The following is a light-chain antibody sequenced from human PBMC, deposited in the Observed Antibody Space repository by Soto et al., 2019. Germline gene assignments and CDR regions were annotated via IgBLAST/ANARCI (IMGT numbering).Light chain of an antibody. CDR3: QQYNNWQWT. V-gene: IGKV3-15*01. CDR2: GAY. Sequence: EIVMTQSPATLFVSPWVRATLSCSASQSISDTLAWYQQKPGQDHRILIYGAYKRATGFKDRFSGSGSGTDFTLTISSMQSEDFAVYYCQQYNNWQWTFGQGNKLDIK. CDR1: QSISDT. J-gene: IGKJ1*01.